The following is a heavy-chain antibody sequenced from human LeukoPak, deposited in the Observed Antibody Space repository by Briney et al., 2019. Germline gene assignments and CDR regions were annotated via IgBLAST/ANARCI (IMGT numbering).Heavy chain of an antibody. CDR3: ARGLGYYDSSGA. CDR2: INHSGST. Sequence: PSETLSLTCAVYGGSFSDYYWSWIRQPPGKGLEWIGEINHSGSTNYNPSLKSRVTISVDTSKNQFSLKLSSVTAADTAVYYCARGLGYYDSSGAWGQGTLVTVSS. V-gene: IGHV4-34*01. D-gene: IGHD3-22*01. CDR1: GGSFSDYY. J-gene: IGHJ5*02.